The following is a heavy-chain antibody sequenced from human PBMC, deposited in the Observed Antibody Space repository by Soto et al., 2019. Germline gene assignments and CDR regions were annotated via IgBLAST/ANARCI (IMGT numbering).Heavy chain of an antibody. CDR2: ISGSGGTT. D-gene: IGHD3-16*01. CDR1: GFTFSNYA. CDR3: AKRLYWGDAVPQPNDY. J-gene: IGHJ4*02. Sequence: EVQLLESGGGLVQPGGSLRLSCAASGFTFSNYAMNWLRQAPGKGLEWVSGISGSGGTTFYADSVKGRFTISRDNSKNTVYLQMNSLRAEDTAIYYCAKRLYWGDAVPQPNDYWGQGTLITVSS. V-gene: IGHV3-23*01.